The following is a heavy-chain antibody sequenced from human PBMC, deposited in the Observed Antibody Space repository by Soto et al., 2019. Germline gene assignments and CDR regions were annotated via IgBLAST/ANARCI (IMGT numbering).Heavy chain of an antibody. CDR2: ISGGGGAT. D-gene: IGHD6-19*01. Sequence: PGGSLRLSCAASGFTFSNYALSWVRQAPGEGLEWVSTISGGGGATYYADSVQGRFTISRDNSKNTLSLQMSSLRAEDTAVYYCAKVTSAWYLGAFDIWGQGTMVPVSS. V-gene: IGHV3-23*01. CDR3: AKVTSAWYLGAFDI. J-gene: IGHJ3*02. CDR1: GFTFSNYA.